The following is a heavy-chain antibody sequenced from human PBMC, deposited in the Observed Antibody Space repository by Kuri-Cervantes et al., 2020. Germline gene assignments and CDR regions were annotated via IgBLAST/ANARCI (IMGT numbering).Heavy chain of an antibody. D-gene: IGHD3-22*01. Sequence: SVKVSCKASGYTFTSYDINWVRQATGQGLEWMGWMNPNSGNTGYAQKFQGRVTIIADESTSTAYMELSSLRSEDTAVYYCARASALKGLLPNDYYYDSSGYRDRGAFDIWGQGTMVTVSS. J-gene: IGHJ3*02. CDR2: MNPNSGNT. CDR1: GYTFTSYD. CDR3: ARASALKGLLPNDYYYDSSGYRDRGAFDI. V-gene: IGHV1-8*01.